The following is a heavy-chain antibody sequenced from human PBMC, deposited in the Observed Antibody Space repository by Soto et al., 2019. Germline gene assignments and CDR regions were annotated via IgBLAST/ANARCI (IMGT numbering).Heavy chain of an antibody. J-gene: IGHJ3*02. V-gene: IGHV3-23*01. Sequence: GGSLRLSCAASGFTFSSYAMSWVRQAPGKGLEWVSAISGSGGSTYYADSVKGRFTISRDNSKNTLYLQMNSLRAEDTAVYYCAKDQGVRYFDWLGAFDIWGQGTMVTVSS. CDR2: ISGSGGST. CDR3: AKDQGVRYFDWLGAFDI. D-gene: IGHD3-9*01. CDR1: GFTFSSYA.